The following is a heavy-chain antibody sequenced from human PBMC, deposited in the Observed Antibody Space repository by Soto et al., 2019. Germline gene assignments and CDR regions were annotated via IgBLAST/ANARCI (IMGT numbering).Heavy chain of an antibody. CDR1: GGSISSGEYY. CDR2: IYYSGST. V-gene: IGHV4-30-4*01. Sequence: PSETLSLTCTVSGGSISSGEYYWSWIRQPPGKGLEWIGYIYYSGSTYYNPSLKSRVTISVDTSKNQFSLKLSSVTAADTAVYYCAGAGDDYVWGSYRPFDYWGQGTLVTVSS. J-gene: IGHJ4*02. CDR3: AGAGDDYVWGSYRPFDY. D-gene: IGHD3-16*02.